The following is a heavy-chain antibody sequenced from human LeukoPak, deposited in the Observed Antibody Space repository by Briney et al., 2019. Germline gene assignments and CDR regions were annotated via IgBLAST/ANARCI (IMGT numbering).Heavy chain of an antibody. V-gene: IGHV1-69*05. J-gene: IGHJ5*02. D-gene: IGHD2-2*01. CDR1: GGTFSSDA. Sequence: SVKVSCMASGGTFSSDAISWVRQAPGQGLEWMWGIIPIFGTANYAQKFQGRVTITTDESTSTAYMELSSLRSEDTAVYYCARDRYCSSTSCSHPRFDPWGQGTLVTVSS. CDR2: IIPIFGTA. CDR3: ARDRYCSSTSCSHPRFDP.